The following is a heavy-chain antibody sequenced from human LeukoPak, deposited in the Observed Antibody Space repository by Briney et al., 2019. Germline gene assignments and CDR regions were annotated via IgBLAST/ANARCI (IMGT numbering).Heavy chain of an antibody. CDR3: ASPIIAVAGTDYYGMDV. D-gene: IGHD6-19*01. CDR1: GGSFSGYY. V-gene: IGHV4-34*01. J-gene: IGHJ6*02. CDR2: INHSGST. Sequence: SETLSLTCAVYGGSFSGYYWSWIRQPPGKGLEWIGEINHSGSTNYNPSLKSRVTISVDTSKNQFSLKLSSVTAADTAVYYCASPIIAVAGTDYYGMDVWGQETTVTVSS.